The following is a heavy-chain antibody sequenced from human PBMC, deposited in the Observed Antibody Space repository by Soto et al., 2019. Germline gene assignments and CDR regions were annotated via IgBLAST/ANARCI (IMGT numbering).Heavy chain of an antibody. J-gene: IGHJ4*02. CDR3: AMGGDYYDSSGYPQGFDY. D-gene: IGHD3-22*01. Sequence: QVQLQESDPGLVKPSQTLSLTCTVSGGSISSGGYYWSWIRQHPGKGLEWSGYIYYSGSTYYNPSLKSRVTISVDTSKNQFSLKLSSVTAADTAVYYCAMGGDYYDSSGYPQGFDYWGQGTLVTVSS. V-gene: IGHV4-31*03. CDR2: IYYSGST. CDR1: GGSISSGGYY.